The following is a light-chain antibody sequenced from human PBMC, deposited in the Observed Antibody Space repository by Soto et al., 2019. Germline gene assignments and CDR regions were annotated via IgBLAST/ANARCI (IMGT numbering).Light chain of an antibody. CDR1: QSVSSD. CDR2: DAS. V-gene: IGKV3-11*01. CDR3: QQRSNWPPNT. J-gene: IGKJ5*01. Sequence: EIVLTQSPATLSLSPGQRDTISCRAIQSVSSDLAWYQQKPGQAPRLLIYDASNRATGIPARFSGSGSGTDFTLTISSLEPEDFAVYYCQQRSNWPPNTFGQGTRLEIK.